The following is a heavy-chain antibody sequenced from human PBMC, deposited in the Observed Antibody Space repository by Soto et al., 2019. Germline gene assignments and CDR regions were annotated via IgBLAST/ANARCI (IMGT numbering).Heavy chain of an antibody. CDR3: ARQAGWLIDY. J-gene: IGHJ4*02. V-gene: IGHV4-39*01. CDR2: IYYSGST. CDR1: GGSIRSTSHY. Sequence: SETLSLTCTVSGGSIRSTSHYWAWIRQPPGKGLECIGSIYYSGSTYYNPSLKSRATISVDTSKNHFSLQLTSLTAADTAVYYCARQAGWLIDYWGQGALVTVSS. D-gene: IGHD6-19*01.